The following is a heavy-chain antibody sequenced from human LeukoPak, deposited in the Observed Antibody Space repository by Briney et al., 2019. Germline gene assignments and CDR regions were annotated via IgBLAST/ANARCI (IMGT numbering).Heavy chain of an antibody. Sequence: PSETLSLTCTVSGDSISTYYWSWIRQPPGKGLEWIGYIYYRVTSDYNPSLKSRVTMSVDMSTRQISLKLSSVTAADTAVYYCARGAIGYCSGGSCYWFDPWGQGTLVTVSS. V-gene: IGHV4-59*01. D-gene: IGHD2-15*01. CDR2: IYYRVTS. J-gene: IGHJ5*02. CDR1: GDSISTYY. CDR3: ARGAIGYCSGGSCYWFDP.